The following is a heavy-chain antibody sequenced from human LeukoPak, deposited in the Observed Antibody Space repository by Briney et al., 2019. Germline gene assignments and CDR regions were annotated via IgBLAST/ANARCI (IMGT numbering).Heavy chain of an antibody. CDR2: MYYGGSP. J-gene: IGHJ5*02. Sequence: SETLSLTCTVSGGSISSFCWSWIRQPPGKGLEWIGYMYYGGSPNYNPSPKSRVITSLDTSKKQFSLKLKSVTTADTAVYYCVTGRYSYGWYDHWGQGILVIVSS. CDR3: VTGRYSYGWYDH. CDR1: GGSISSFC. D-gene: IGHD1-26*01. V-gene: IGHV4-59*13.